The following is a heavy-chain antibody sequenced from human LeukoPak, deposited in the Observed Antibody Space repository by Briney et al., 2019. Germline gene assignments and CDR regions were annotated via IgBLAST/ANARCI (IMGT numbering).Heavy chain of an antibody. J-gene: IGHJ4*02. Sequence: GGSLRLSCTVSGFTVSSNSMSWVRQAPGKGLEWVSFIYSGTIHYSDSVKGRFTISRDNSKNTLYLQMNSLRAEDTAVYYCARFGGSPGIAAAGPDYWGQGTLVTVSS. D-gene: IGHD6-13*01. CDR1: GFTVSSNS. V-gene: IGHV3-66*03. CDR3: ARFGGSPGIAAAGPDY. CDR2: IYSGTI.